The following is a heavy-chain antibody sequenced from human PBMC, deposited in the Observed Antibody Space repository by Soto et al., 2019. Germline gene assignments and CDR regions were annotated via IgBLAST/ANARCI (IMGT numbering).Heavy chain of an antibody. CDR1: GFTFSSYW. Sequence: GGSLRLSCAASGFTFSSYWMSWVRQAPGKGLEWVANIKQDGSEKYYVDSVKGRFSISRDNAKNSLYLQMNSLRAEDTAVYYCARDFVDFWSGYYGNFDYWGQGTLVTVSS. D-gene: IGHD3-3*01. J-gene: IGHJ4*02. V-gene: IGHV3-7*01. CDR3: ARDFVDFWSGYYGNFDY. CDR2: IKQDGSEK.